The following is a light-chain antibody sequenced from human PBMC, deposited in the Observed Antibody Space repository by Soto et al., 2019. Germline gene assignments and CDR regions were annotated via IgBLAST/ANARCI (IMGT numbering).Light chain of an antibody. V-gene: IGLV2-11*01. Sequence: QSVLTQPHSVSGSPGHSVTISCFGTSSDIGSYNAVSWYQQHPGKAPKLIIFDVFERPSGVPDRFSGSKSGNSASLTISGLQAEDESDYYCSSFAPSYRVIFGGGTKVTVL. J-gene: IGLJ2*01. CDR2: DVF. CDR3: SSFAPSYRVI. CDR1: SSDIGSYNA.